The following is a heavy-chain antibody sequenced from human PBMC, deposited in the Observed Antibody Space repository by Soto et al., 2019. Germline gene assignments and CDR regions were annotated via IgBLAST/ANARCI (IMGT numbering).Heavy chain of an antibody. V-gene: IGHV1-18*01. D-gene: IGHD1-1*01. CDR1: GYSFSSYG. CDR2: ISGYNGAT. Sequence: QVQLVQSGAELKKPGASVKVTCKASGYSFSSYGISWVRQAPGQGLEWVGWISGYNGATNYARRVQGRVAMTTDTSRSTAYMELRNLQYDDTAVYFCARRTRWNDGGYYEYDMDVWGPGTTVTVSS. J-gene: IGHJ6*03. CDR3: ARRTRWNDGGYYEYDMDV.